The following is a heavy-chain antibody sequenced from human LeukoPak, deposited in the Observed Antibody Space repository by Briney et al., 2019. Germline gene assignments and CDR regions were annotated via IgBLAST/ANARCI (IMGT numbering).Heavy chain of an antibody. D-gene: IGHD5-12*01. Sequence: GGSLRLSCAASGITVRSSYMSWVRQAPGKGLEWVSVIYSGGSTYYADSVKGRFTISRDTSKNTPYLQMNSLRAEDTAVYYCARDPIVTTPDSNDYWGQGTLVTVSS. CDR3: ARDPIVTTPDSNDY. CDR1: GITVRSSY. V-gene: IGHV3-66*01. CDR2: IYSGGST. J-gene: IGHJ4*02.